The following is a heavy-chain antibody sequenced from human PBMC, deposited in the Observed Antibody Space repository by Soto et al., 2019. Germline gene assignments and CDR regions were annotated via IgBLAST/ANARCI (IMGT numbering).Heavy chain of an antibody. Sequence: EEQLVESGGGLVQPGGSLRLSCAASGFTFSSYDMHWVRQATGKGLEWDSGIGTDGDTYYLGSVKGRFTISRENAKNSFYLQMNSLRGGDTAVYYCARGWLATGGTLSYMDVWGKGTTVTVSS. CDR1: GFTFSSYD. D-gene: IGHD6-13*01. CDR2: IGTDGDT. J-gene: IGHJ6*03. CDR3: ARGWLATGGTLSYMDV. V-gene: IGHV3-13*01.